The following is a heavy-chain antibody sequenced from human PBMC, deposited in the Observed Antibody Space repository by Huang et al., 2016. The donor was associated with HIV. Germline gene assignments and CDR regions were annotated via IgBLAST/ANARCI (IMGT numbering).Heavy chain of an antibody. CDR3: ARGPSPWLQEAFDI. CDR1: GGSISSYY. J-gene: IGHJ3*02. CDR2: IYYSGRT. Sequence: QVQLQESGPGLVKPSETLSLTCTVSGGSISSYYGSWIRQPPGNGLECIGYIYYSGRTNYHPSRKSRVTISVDTSKNQFSLKLRSVTAADTAVYYCARGPSPWLQEAFDIWGQGTMVTVSS. V-gene: IGHV4-59*01. D-gene: IGHD5-12*01.